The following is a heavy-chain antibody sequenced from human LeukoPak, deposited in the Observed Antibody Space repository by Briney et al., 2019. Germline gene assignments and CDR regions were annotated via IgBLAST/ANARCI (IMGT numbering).Heavy chain of an antibody. D-gene: IGHD3-10*01. CDR3: ARLAGGSGSPNYLHYFDY. CDR2: IYYSGST. J-gene: IGHJ4*02. V-gene: IGHV4-39*07. CDR1: GGSISSSSYY. Sequence: SETLSLTCTVSGGSISSSSYYWGWIRQPPGKGLEWIGSIYYSGSTYYNPSLKSRVTISVDTSKNQFSLKLSSVTAADTAVYYCARLAGGSGSPNYLHYFDYWGQGTLVTVSS.